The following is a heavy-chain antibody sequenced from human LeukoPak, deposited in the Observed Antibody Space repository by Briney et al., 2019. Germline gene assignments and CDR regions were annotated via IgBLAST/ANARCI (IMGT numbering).Heavy chain of an antibody. CDR2: IYYTGST. D-gene: IGHD6-13*01. CDR3: ARSTSWSYYYMDV. J-gene: IGHJ6*03. Sequence: SETLSLTCTVSGGSISTYYWSWIRQPPGKGLEWIGYIYYTGSTNYNPSLKSRITISVDTSKNQFSLSLRSVTAADTAVYYCARSTSWSYYYMDVWGKGTTVTISS. V-gene: IGHV4-59*01. CDR1: GGSISTYY.